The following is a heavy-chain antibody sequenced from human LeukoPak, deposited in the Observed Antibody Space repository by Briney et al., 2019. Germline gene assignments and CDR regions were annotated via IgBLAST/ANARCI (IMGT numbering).Heavy chain of an antibody. D-gene: IGHD6-19*01. CDR2: ISGSGGST. V-gene: IGHV3-23*01. Sequence: GGSLRLSCAASGFTLGSYAMSWVRQAPGKGLEWVSAISGSGGSTYYADSVKGRFTISRDNSKNTLYLQMNSLRAEDTAVYYCARPRYGSGYLFDYWGQGTLVTVSS. J-gene: IGHJ4*02. CDR1: GFTLGSYA. CDR3: ARPRYGSGYLFDY.